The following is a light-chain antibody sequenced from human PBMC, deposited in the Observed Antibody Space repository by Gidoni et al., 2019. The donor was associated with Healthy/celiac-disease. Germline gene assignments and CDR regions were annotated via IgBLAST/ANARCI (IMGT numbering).Light chain of an antibody. CDR1: QSISSY. Sequence: DIQMTQSPSSLSASVGDRVTITCRESQSISSYLNWYQQKPGKAPKLLFYAASSLQSGVPSRFSGSGSGTDFTRTISSLQPEDFATYYCQQSYSTLTFGGXTKVEIK. V-gene: IGKV1-39*01. J-gene: IGKJ4*01. CDR2: AAS. CDR3: QQSYSTLT.